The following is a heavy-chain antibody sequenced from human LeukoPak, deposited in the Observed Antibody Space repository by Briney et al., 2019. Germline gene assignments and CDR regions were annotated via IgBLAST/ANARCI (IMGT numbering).Heavy chain of an antibody. V-gene: IGHV4-39*01. CDR2: IYYSGST. CDR3: ARHSPWAFDI. Sequence: SETLSLTCTVSGGSISSSSYYWGWLRQPPGKGLEWIGSIYYSGSTYYNPSLKSRVTISADTSKNQFSLKLSSVTAADTAVYYCARHSPWAFDIWGQGTMVTVSS. CDR1: GGSISSSSYY. J-gene: IGHJ3*02.